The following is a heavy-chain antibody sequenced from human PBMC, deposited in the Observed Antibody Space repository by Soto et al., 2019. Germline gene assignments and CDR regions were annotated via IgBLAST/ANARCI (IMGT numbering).Heavy chain of an antibody. J-gene: IGHJ6*02. D-gene: IGHD4-17*01. V-gene: IGHV1-69*12. Sequence: QVQLVQSGAEVKKPGSSVKVSCKASGGTFSSYAISWVRQAPGQGLEWMGGIIPIFGTANYAQKFQGRVTITADEATGAAYMELSSLRSEDTAVYYCARRGGDYGDYAALYYSGMDVWGQGTTVTVSS. CDR2: IIPIFGTA. CDR3: ARRGGDYGDYAALYYSGMDV. CDR1: GGTFSSYA.